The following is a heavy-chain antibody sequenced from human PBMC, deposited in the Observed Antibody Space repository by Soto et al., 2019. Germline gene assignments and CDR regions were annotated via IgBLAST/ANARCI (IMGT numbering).Heavy chain of an antibody. D-gene: IGHD3-9*01. CDR2: ISYDGSNK. CDR1: GFTFSSYG. CDR3: AKDPRLDILTGPFDY. Sequence: QVQLVESGGGVVQPGGSLRLSCAASGFTFSSYGMHWVRQAPGKGLEWVAVISYDGSNKYYADSVKGRFTISRDNSKNTLYLQMNSLRAEDTAVYYCAKDPRLDILTGPFDYWGQGTLVTVSS. V-gene: IGHV3-30*18. J-gene: IGHJ4*02.